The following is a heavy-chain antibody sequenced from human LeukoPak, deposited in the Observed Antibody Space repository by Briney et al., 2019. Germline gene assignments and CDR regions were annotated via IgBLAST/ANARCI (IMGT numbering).Heavy chain of an antibody. CDR2: IYHSGST. CDR3: ARVGRYCGGDCYSGYFDY. V-gene: IGHV4-30-2*01. Sequence: PSQTLSLTCAVSGGSISSCGYSWSWIRQPPGTGLEWIGYIYHSGSTYYNPSLKSRVTISVDRSKNQFSLKLSSVTAADTAVYYCARVGRYCGGDCYSGYFDYWGQGTLVTVSS. J-gene: IGHJ4*02. CDR1: GGSISSCGYS. D-gene: IGHD2-21*02.